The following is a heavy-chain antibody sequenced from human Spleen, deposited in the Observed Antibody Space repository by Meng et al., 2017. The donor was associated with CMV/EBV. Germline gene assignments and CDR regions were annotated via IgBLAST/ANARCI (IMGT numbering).Heavy chain of an antibody. CDR2: INHSGST. CDR3: ASLVAARPPYYYYYGMDV. Sequence: GSLRLSCAVYGGSFSGYYWSWIRQPPGKGLEWIGEINHSGSTNYNPSLKSRVTISVDTSKNQFSLKLSSVTAADTAVYYCASLVAARPPYYYYYGMDVWGQGTTVTVSS. V-gene: IGHV4-34*01. D-gene: IGHD6-6*01. CDR1: GGSFSGYY. J-gene: IGHJ6*02.